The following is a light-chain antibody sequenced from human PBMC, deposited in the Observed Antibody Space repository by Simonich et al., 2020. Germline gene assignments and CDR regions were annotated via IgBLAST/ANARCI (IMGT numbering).Light chain of an antibody. CDR3: QQYYSYPST. CDR1: QGISSY. Sequence: AIRLTQSPSSLSASTGDRVTITCRASQGISSYLAWYQQKPGKAPKLLIYAASTLQSGVPSRFSGSGSGTDFTLTISCLQSEDFATYYCQQYYSYPSTCGPGTKVDIK. J-gene: IGKJ3*01. V-gene: IGKV1-8*01. CDR2: AAS.